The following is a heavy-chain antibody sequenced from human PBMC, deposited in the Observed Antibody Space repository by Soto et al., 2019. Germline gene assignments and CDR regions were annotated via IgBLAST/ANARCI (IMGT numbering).Heavy chain of an antibody. D-gene: IGHD6-19*01. CDR2: INPNSGGT. Sequence: GASVKVSCKASGYTFTGYYMHWVRQAPGQGLEWMGWINPNSGGTNYAQKFQGWVTMTRDTSISTAYMELSRLRSDDTAVYYCARGGDSSGWRPYSNYYYYYMDVWGKGTTVTVSS. CDR1: GYTFTGYY. CDR3: ARGGDSSGWRPYSNYYYYYMDV. V-gene: IGHV1-2*04. J-gene: IGHJ6*03.